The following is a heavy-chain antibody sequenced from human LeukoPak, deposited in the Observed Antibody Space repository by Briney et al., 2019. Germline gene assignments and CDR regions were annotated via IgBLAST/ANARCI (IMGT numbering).Heavy chain of an antibody. CDR3: ARGERYDY. J-gene: IGHJ4*02. CDR2: IKQDGSKK. V-gene: IGHV3-7*01. Sequence: GGSLRLSCVASGFPFSSYWMTWVRQAPGKGLEWVANIKQDGSKKSYVDSVTGRFTISRDNSKNTLYLQMNSLRAEDTAVYYCARGERYDYWGQGSLVTVSS. CDR1: GFPFSSYW.